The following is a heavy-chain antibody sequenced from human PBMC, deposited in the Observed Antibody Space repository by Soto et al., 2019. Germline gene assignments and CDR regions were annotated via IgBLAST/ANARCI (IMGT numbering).Heavy chain of an antibody. J-gene: IGHJ4*02. Sequence: GWSLRLSCSASGFVFGDYAVTWVRQAPVKGLEWVGVVRSETYGGSTEYAASVKGRFRISRDDSESIAYLQMTNLKTEDTAVYYCTRGRGTSGWYADYWGKGIRVTVSS. CDR2: VRSETYGGST. D-gene: IGHD6-13*01. V-gene: IGHV3-49*04. CDR3: TRGRGTSGWYADY. CDR1: GFVFGDYA.